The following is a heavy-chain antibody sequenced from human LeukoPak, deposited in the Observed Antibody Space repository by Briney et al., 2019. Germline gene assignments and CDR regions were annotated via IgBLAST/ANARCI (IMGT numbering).Heavy chain of an antibody. CDR3: AKDLRYSGSLRAMDY. D-gene: IGHD1-26*01. CDR2: IRYDGTNK. Sequence: GGSLRLSCAASGFTFSSHWMSWVRQAPGKGLEWVAFIRYDGTNKYYADSVKGRFTISRDNSKSTLYLQMNSLRAEDTAIYYCAKDLRYSGSLRAMDYWGQGTVVTVSS. J-gene: IGHJ4*02. V-gene: IGHV3-30*02. CDR1: GFTFSSHW.